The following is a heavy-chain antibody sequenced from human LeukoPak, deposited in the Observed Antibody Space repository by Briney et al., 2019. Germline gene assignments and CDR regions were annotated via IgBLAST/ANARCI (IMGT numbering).Heavy chain of an antibody. V-gene: IGHV3-23*01. CDR1: GFTFSSYG. CDR2: ISGSGGST. Sequence: PGGSLRLSCAASGFTFSSYGMNWVRQAPGKGLEWVSAISGSGGSTYYADSVKGRFTISRDNSKNTLYLQMNSLRAEDTAVYYCAKVAGYSYGYLDYWGQGTLVTVSS. J-gene: IGHJ4*02. CDR3: AKVAGYSYGYLDY. D-gene: IGHD5-18*01.